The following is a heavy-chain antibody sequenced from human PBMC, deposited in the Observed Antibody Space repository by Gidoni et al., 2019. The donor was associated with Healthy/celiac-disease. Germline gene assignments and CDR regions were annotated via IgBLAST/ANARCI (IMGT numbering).Heavy chain of an antibody. CDR3: AQTHIAYWGGDCLLNWFDP. Sequence: QITLKESGPTLVKPTQTLTLICTFSGFSLSTSGVGVGWIRQPPGKALEWLALIYWNADNRYIPSQKSRLTITKDTSKNQVVLTMTNMDPVDTATYYCAQTHIAYWGGDCLLNWFDPWGQGTLVTVSS. V-gene: IGHV2-5*01. CDR1: GFSLSTSGVG. J-gene: IGHJ5*02. CDR2: IYWNADN. D-gene: IGHD2-21*02.